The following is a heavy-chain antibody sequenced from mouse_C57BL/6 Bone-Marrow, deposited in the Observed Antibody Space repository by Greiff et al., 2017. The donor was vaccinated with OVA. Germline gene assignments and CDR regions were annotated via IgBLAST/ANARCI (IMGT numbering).Heavy chain of an antibody. D-gene: IGHD1-1*01. CDR1: GYAFTNYL. Sequence: QVQLKESGAELVRPGTSVKVSCKASGYAFTNYLIEWVKQRPGQGLEWIGVINPGSGGTNYNEKFKGKATLTADKSSSTAYMQLSSLTSEDSAVYFRACYGLYAMDYWGQGTSVTVSS. CDR2: INPGSGGT. J-gene: IGHJ4*01. V-gene: IGHV1-54*01. CDR3: ACYGLYAMDY.